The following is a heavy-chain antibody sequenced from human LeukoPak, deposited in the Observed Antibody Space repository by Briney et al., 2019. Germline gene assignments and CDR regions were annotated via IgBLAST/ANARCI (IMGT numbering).Heavy chain of an antibody. CDR2: INGDGSMP. Sequence: GGSLRLSCAASGFTLSNYWMHWVRQAPGKGLVWVSCINGDGSMPTYADSVKGRFTISRDNAKNTLSLQMNSLRAGDTAVYYCARDGGNYSPQDYWGQGTLVTVSS. D-gene: IGHD1-26*01. CDR1: GFTLSNYW. V-gene: IGHV3-74*01. J-gene: IGHJ4*02. CDR3: ARDGGNYSPQDY.